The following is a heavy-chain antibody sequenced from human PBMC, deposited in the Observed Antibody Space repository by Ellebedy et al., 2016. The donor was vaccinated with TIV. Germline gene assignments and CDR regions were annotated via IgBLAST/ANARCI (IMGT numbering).Heavy chain of an antibody. CDR3: ARLNVLRPFYYFDY. Sequence: GESLKISCAASGFTFSNYAINWVRQAPGNALALFSPVSGENFSTYYADSVKGRFTISRDNSKNTLYLQMNSLRAEDTAVYYCARLNVLRPFYYFDYWGQGTLVTVSS. D-gene: IGHD6-6*01. CDR2: VSGENFST. J-gene: IGHJ4*02. CDR1: GFTFSNYA. V-gene: IGHV3-23*01.